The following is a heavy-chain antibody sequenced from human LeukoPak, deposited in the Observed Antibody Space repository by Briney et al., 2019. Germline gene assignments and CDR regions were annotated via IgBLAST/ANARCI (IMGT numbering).Heavy chain of an antibody. Sequence: HGESLKISCKGSGYSFTKFWIGWVRQMPGKGLEWMGIIYPGDSDIRYSPSFQGQVTLSADKSISTAYLQWSSLKASDTAMYYCARLGSSWYGHYYYYMDVWGKGTTVTVSS. J-gene: IGHJ6*03. D-gene: IGHD6-13*01. CDR1: GYSFTKFW. CDR2: IYPGDSDI. V-gene: IGHV5-51*01. CDR3: ARLGSSWYGHYYYYMDV.